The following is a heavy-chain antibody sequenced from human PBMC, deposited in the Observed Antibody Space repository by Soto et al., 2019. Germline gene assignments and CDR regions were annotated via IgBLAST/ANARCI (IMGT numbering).Heavy chain of an antibody. J-gene: IGHJ5*02. D-gene: IGHD3-9*01. CDR3: SREADILNWFDP. Sequence: PGGSLILSCAASGFTFSSYSMNWVRQAPGKGLEWVSYISSSSSTIYYADSVKGRFTISRDNAENSLYLQMNSLRAEDTAVYYCSREADILNWFDPWGQGTLVTVSS. CDR1: GFTFSSYS. CDR2: ISSSSSTI. V-gene: IGHV3-48*01.